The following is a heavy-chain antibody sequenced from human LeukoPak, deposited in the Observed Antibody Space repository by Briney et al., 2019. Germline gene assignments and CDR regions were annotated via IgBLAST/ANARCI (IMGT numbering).Heavy chain of an antibody. D-gene: IGHD6-19*01. V-gene: IGHV4-39*07. CDR1: GGSISSSSYY. CDR2: IYYSGST. J-gene: IGHJ5*02. CDR3: ARGYSSGWYRLGWFDP. Sequence: SETLSLTCTVSGGSISSSSYYWGWIRQPPGKGLEWIGSIYYSGSTYYNPSLKSRVTISVDTSKNQFSLKLSSVTAADTAVYYCARGYSSGWYRLGWFDPWGQGTLVTVSS.